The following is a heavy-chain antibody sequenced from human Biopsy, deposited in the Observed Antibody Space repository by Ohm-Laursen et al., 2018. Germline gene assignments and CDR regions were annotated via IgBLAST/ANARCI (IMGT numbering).Heavy chain of an antibody. CDR3: ARGSNEYGGLYFPH. V-gene: IGHV4-59*11. Sequence: GTLSLTCTVSGGSFTGHYWTGIRQPPGKGLEWIGHISHTGYTSYKSSLKSRVTISLDTSRKHFSLRLTSLAAADTAVYYCARGSNEYGGLYFPHWGQGTLVTVSS. CDR2: ISHTGYT. D-gene: IGHD4-23*01. CDR1: GGSFTGHY. J-gene: IGHJ1*01.